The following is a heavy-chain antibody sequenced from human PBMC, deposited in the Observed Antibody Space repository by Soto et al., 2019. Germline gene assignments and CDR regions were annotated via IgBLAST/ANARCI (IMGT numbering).Heavy chain of an antibody. V-gene: IGHV3-33*01. CDR2: IWYDGSNK. Sequence: GGSLRLSCAASGFTFSSYGMHWVRQAPGKGLEWVAVIWYDGSNKYYADSVKGRFTISRDNSKNTLYLQMNSLRAEDTAVYYCARGSSYYDSSGYYYFDYWGQGTLVTVSS. J-gene: IGHJ4*02. D-gene: IGHD3-22*01. CDR1: GFTFSSYG. CDR3: ARGSSYYDSSGYYYFDY.